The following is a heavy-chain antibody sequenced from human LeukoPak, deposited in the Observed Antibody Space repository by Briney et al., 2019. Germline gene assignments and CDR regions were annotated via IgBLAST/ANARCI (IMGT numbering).Heavy chain of an antibody. D-gene: IGHD3-3*01. CDR1: GFTFSSYE. CDR2: ISSSGITI. J-gene: IGHJ4*02. Sequence: GGSLRLSCAASGFTFSSYEMNWVRQAPGKGLEWVSYISSSGITIYYADSVKGRFTISRDNAKNSVYLEMNSLRADDTAVYYCARSARLMKGVVEVTALDDWGQGTLVTVSS. CDR3: ARSARLMKGVVEVTALDD. V-gene: IGHV3-48*03.